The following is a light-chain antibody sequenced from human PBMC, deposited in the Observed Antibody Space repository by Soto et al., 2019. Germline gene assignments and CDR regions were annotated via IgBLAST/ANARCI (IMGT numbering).Light chain of an antibody. J-gene: IGLJ1*01. CDR1: SSDVGGYNY. Sequence: ALTEPASVSGSPVHSITISCTGTSSDVGGYNYVAWYQQHPGKAPKLMIYNVSNRPSGVSNRFSGSKSGNTASLTISGLQAEDEADYYCTSYTNRYTYVFGTGTKVTVL. V-gene: IGLV2-14*03. CDR2: NVS. CDR3: TSYTNRYTYV.